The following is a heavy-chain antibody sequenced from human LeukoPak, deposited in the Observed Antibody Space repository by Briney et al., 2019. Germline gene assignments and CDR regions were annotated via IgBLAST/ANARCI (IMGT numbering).Heavy chain of an antibody. CDR2: ISAYNGNT. Sequence: ASVKVSCKASGYTFTSYGISWVRQAPGQGLEWMGWISAYNGNTNYAQKLQGRVTMTTDTSTSTAYMELRSLRSDDTAVYYCARTGPERGATIWFDPWGQGTLVTVSS. CDR3: ARTGPERGATIWFDP. CDR1: GYTFTSYG. D-gene: IGHD1-26*01. V-gene: IGHV1-18*01. J-gene: IGHJ5*02.